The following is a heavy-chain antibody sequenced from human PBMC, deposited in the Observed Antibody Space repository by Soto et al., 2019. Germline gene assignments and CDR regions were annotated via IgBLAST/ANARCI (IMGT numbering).Heavy chain of an antibody. Sequence: SETLSLTCAVSGGSISSGGYSWSWIRQPPGKGLEWIGYIYHSGSTYYNPSLKSRVTISVDRSKNQFSLKLSSVTAADTAVYYCARTYSSSPLFDYWGQGTLVTAPQ. D-gene: IGHD6-6*01. CDR1: GGSISSGGYS. V-gene: IGHV4-30-2*01. CDR3: ARTYSSSPLFDY. CDR2: IYHSGST. J-gene: IGHJ4*02.